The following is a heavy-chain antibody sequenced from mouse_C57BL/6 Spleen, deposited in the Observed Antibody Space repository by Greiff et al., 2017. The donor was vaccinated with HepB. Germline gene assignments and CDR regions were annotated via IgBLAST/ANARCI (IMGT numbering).Heavy chain of an antibody. V-gene: IGHV1-81*01. J-gene: IGHJ3*01. Sequence: VKLVESGAELARPGASVKLSCKASGYTFTSYGISWVKQRTGQGLEWIGEIYPRSGNTYYNEKFKGKATLTADKSSSTAYMELRSLTSEDSAVYFCASYYDYDEGFAYWGQGTLVTVSA. D-gene: IGHD2-4*01. CDR3: ASYYDYDEGFAY. CDR2: IYPRSGNT. CDR1: GYTFTSYG.